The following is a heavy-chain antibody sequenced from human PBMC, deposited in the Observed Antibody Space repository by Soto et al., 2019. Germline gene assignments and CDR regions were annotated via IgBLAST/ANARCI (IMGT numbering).Heavy chain of an antibody. CDR2: INHSGST. J-gene: IGHJ4*02. CDR1: GGSFSGYY. Sequence: SETLSLTCAVYGGSFSGYYWSWIRQPPGKGLEWIGEINHSGSTNYNPSLKSRVSISVDTSKNQFSLKLSSVTAADTAVYYCARVTFGGAIARWGQGTLVTVSS. V-gene: IGHV4-34*01. D-gene: IGHD3-16*02. CDR3: ARVTFGGAIAR.